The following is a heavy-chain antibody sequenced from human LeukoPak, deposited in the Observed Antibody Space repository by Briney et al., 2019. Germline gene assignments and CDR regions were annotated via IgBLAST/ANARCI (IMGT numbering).Heavy chain of an antibody. CDR1: GFTFSSYW. V-gene: IGHV3-74*01. D-gene: IGHD3-10*01. CDR2: INSDGSST. Sequence: PGGSLRLSCAASGFTFSSYWMHWVRQAPGKGLVWVSRINSDGSSTSYADSVKGRFTISRDNAKNTLYLQMNSLRAEDTAVYYCARGPELLWFRTNGMDVWGQGTTVTVSS. J-gene: IGHJ6*02. CDR3: ARGPELLWFRTNGMDV.